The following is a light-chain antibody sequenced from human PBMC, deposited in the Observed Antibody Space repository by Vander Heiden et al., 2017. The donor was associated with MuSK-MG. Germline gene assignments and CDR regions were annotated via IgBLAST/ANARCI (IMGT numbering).Light chain of an antibody. J-gene: IGLJ1*01. CDR2: KER. V-gene: IGLV3-16*01. CDR3: LSADSSGTDLV. Sequence: SYELTQPPSVSVSLGQMARITCSGEALPKKYAYGYQQKAGQFPGLLIYKERGRHSGIPERFSGSSSGTIGTLTISGVQAEEEADYYCLSADSSGTDLVFGTGTKVTVL. CDR1: ALPKKY.